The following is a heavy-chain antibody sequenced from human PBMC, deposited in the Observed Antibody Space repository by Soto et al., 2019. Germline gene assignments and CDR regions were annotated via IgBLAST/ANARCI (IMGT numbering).Heavy chain of an antibody. CDR1: GGTFSSYT. V-gene: IGHV1-8*02. Sequence: ASVKVSCKSSGGTFSSYTISCVRQAPGQGLEWMGWMNPNSGITGYAQKFQGRVTMTRDTSISTAYMELSSLRSEDTAVYYCARGLFSWNYEDPWGQGTLVTVSS. J-gene: IGHJ5*02. CDR2: MNPNSGIT. CDR3: ARGLFSWNYEDP. D-gene: IGHD1-7*01.